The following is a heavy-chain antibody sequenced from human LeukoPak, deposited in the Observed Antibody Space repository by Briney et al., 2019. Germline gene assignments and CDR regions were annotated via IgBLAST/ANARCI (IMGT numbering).Heavy chain of an antibody. V-gene: IGHV1-2*02. J-gene: IGHJ4*02. CDR1: GYTFTGYY. CDR2: INPNSGGT. CDR3: ARASMVRGVITTFGY. D-gene: IGHD3-10*01. Sequence: ASVKVSCKASGYTFTGYYMHWVRQAPGQELEWMGWINPNSGGTNYAQKFQGRVTMTRDTSISTAYMELSRLRSDDTAVYYCARASMVRGVITTFGYWGQGTLVTVSS.